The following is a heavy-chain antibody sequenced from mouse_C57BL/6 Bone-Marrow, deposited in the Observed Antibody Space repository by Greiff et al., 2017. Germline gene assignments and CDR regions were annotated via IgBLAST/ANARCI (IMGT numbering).Heavy chain of an antibody. Sequence: QVHVKQSGAELVKPGASVKMSCKASGYTFTSYWITWVKQRPGQGLEWIGDIYPGSGSTNYNEKFKSKATLTVDTSSSTAYMQLSSLTSEDSAVYYCARGWMDYWGQGTSVTVSS. CDR3: ARGWMDY. CDR1: GYTFTSYW. CDR2: IYPGSGST. D-gene: IGHD2-3*01. J-gene: IGHJ4*01. V-gene: IGHV1-55*01.